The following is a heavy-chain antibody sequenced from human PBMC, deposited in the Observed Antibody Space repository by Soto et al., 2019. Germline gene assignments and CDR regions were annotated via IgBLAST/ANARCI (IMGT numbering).Heavy chain of an antibody. CDR1: GFTFDDNA. Sequence: GGSLRLSCAVSGFTFDDNAMHWVRQAPEKGLEWVSGINWKSDIGYADSVTGRFTISRANAENSLYLQMNSLRAEATALYYCAISQDRGGRTTFIYWGQGTQVTVSS. CDR3: AISQDRGGRTTFIY. D-gene: IGHD3-16*01. CDR2: INWKSDI. V-gene: IGHV3-9*01. J-gene: IGHJ4*02.